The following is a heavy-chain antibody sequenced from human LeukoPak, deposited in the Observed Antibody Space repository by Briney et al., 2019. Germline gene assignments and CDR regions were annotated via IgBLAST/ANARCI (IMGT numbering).Heavy chain of an antibody. CDR2: IIPILGIA. D-gene: IGHD5-24*01. V-gene: IGHV1-69*04. CDR1: GGTFSSYA. J-gene: IGHJ3*02. Sequence: SAKVSCKASGGTFSSYAISWVRQAPGQGLEWMGRIIPILGIANYAQKFQGRVTITADKSTSTAYMELSSLRSEDTAVYYCARDRCAMCAFDIWGQGTMVTVSS. CDR3: ARDRCAMCAFDI.